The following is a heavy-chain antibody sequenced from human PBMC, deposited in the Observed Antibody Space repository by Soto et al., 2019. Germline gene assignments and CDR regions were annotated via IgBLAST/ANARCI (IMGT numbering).Heavy chain of an antibody. V-gene: IGHV1-3*02. D-gene: IGHD3-3*01. CDR2: SNAGNGNT. J-gene: IGHJ6*02. CDR3: ARDDTIFGVVIIGVYYYGMDV. Sequence: ASVKVSCKASGYTFTSYAMHWVRQAPGQRLEWMGWSNAGNGNTKYSQEFQGRVTITRDTSASTAYMELSSLRSDDTAVYYCARDDTIFGVVIIGVYYYGMDVWGQGTTVTVSS. CDR1: GYTFTSYA.